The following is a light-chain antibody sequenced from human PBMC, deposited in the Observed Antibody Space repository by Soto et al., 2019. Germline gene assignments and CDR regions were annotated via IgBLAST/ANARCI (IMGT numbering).Light chain of an antibody. CDR2: DES. J-gene: IGKJ4*01. CDR3: QDRSNWPLFT. V-gene: IGKV3-11*01. Sequence: EIVLTQSPGTLSLSPGERATLSCRANQSVSGSVAWYQQKSGQAPRLLINDESRRATGIPARFTGSGSGTDFTLTIGRLEPEDFAMYYCQDRSNWPLFTFGGGTKVDIK. CDR1: QSVSGS.